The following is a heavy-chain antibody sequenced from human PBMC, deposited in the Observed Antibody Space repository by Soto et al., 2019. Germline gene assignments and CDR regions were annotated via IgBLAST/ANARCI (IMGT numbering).Heavy chain of an antibody. V-gene: IGHV3-33*01. Sequence: GGSLRLSCAASGFTFSSYGMHWVRQAPGKGLEWVAVIWYDGSNKYYADSVKGRFTISRDNSKNTLYLQMNSLRAEDTAVYYCARGPNGTPQNWFDPWGQGTLVTVSS. CDR3: ARGPNGTPQNWFDP. J-gene: IGHJ5*02. CDR2: IWYDGSNK. D-gene: IGHD2-15*01. CDR1: GFTFSSYG.